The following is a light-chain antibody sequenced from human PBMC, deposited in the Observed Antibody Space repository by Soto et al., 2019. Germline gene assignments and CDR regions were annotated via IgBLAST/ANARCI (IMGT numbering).Light chain of an antibody. J-gene: IGKJ1*01. CDR2: KAS. CDR1: QSLSRW. Sequence: DIQMTQSPSTLSASVGDRVTITCRASQSLSRWLAWYQQKPGQAPNLLIYKASSLPSGVASRFSGSGSGTEFALPISRLQPVDFATYYCQHYNGYSKTFGQGT. CDR3: QHYNGYSKT. V-gene: IGKV1-5*03.